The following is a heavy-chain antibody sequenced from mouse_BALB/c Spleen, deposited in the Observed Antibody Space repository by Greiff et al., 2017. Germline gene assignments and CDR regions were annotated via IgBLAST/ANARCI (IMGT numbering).Heavy chain of an antibody. V-gene: IGHV3-8*02. CDR2: ISYSGST. CDR1: GDSITSGY. J-gene: IGHJ2*01. Sequence: EVMLVESGPSLVKPSQTLSLTCSVTGDSITSGYWNWIRKFPGNKLEYMGYISYSGSTYYNPSLKSRISITRDTSKNQYYLQLNSVTTEDTATYYCARGGYYDQYYFDYWGQGTTLTVSS. CDR3: ARGGYYDQYYFDY. D-gene: IGHD2-4*01.